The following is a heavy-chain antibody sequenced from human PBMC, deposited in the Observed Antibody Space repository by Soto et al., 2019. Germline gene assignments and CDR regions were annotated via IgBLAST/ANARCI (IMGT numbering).Heavy chain of an antibody. CDR3: ASMIGDPVLSFDS. CDR1: GGSISSYY. D-gene: IGHD3-10*02. V-gene: IGHV4-59*01. Sequence: QVQLQESGPGLVKPSETLTLTCTVSGGSISSYYWSWIRQPPGKGLEWIGFIFYSGRTSYNPSLKSGVTICRDTSEYKYSLKLSSVTAADTAVYYCASMIGDPVLSFDSWGEGTLVAVSS. J-gene: IGHJ5*01. CDR2: IFYSGRT.